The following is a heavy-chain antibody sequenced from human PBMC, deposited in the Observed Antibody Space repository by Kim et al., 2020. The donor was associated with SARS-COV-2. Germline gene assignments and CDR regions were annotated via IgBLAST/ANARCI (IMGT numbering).Heavy chain of an antibody. CDR3: ARVQGSSWYREGFDP. CDR1: GGSISSYY. CDR2: INYSGST. D-gene: IGHD6-13*01. J-gene: IGHJ5*02. Sequence: SETLSLTCTVSGGSISSYYWSWIRQPPGKGLEWIGYINYSGSTNYNPSLKSRVTISVDTSKNQLYLKLSSVTAADTAVYYCARVQGSSWYREGFDPWGQGTLVTVSS. V-gene: IGHV4-59*12.